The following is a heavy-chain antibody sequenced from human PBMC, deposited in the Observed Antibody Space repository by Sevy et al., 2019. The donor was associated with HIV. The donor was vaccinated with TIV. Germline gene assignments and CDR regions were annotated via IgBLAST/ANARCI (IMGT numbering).Heavy chain of an antibody. Sequence: ASVKVSCKTSGYTFTGYYMHWVRQAPGQGLEWMGRINPNSGDTNYAQNFQGRVTMTRDTSISTAYMELSRLRSDDTAVYYCAREGGVLYACFDYWGQGTLVTVSS. CDR1: GYTFTGYY. CDR3: AREGGVLYACFDY. V-gene: IGHV1-2*06. CDR2: INPNSGDT. J-gene: IGHJ4*02. D-gene: IGHD3-16*01.